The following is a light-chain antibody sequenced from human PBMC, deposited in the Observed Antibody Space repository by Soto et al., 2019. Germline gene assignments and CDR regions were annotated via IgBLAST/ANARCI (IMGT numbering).Light chain of an antibody. V-gene: IGKV1-5*01. CDR1: QTISSW. CDR2: HAS. CDR3: QQYNNYST. Sequence: DIQMTQSPSTLSASVGDRVTITCRASQTISSWLAWYQQKPGKAPKLLIYHASSLESGVPARLSGSGSGTEFTLTIRSLQPDDFATYYCQQYNNYSTFGQGTRLEIK. J-gene: IGKJ5*01.